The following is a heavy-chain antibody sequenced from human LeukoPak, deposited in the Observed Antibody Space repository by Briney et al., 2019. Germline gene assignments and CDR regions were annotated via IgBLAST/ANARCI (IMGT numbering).Heavy chain of an antibody. CDR2: ISAYNGNT. CDR1: GYTFTSYG. D-gene: IGHD3-10*01. Sequence: ASVKVSSKASGYTFTSYGISWVRQAPGQGLEWMGWISAYNGNTNYAQKLQGRVTMTTDTSTSTAYMELRSLRSDDTAVYYCATLGGYYGSGSYYPFDYWGQGTLVTVSS. CDR3: ATLGGYYGSGSYYPFDY. J-gene: IGHJ4*02. V-gene: IGHV1-18*01.